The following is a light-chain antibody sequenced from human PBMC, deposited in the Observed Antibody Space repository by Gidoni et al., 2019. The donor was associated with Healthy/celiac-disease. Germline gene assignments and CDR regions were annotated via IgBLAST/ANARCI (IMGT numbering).Light chain of an antibody. J-gene: IGLJ3*02. CDR2: KNN. Sequence: QAGLTQPPSVSKGLRQTATLTCTGNSNNVGNQGAAWLQQHHGHPPKPLSYKNNNRPSGISEILSASRSGNTASLTITGLQPEDEADHYCSAWDNSLSAWVFGGGTKLTVL. V-gene: IGLV10-54*01. CDR3: SAWDNSLSAWV. CDR1: SNNVGNQG.